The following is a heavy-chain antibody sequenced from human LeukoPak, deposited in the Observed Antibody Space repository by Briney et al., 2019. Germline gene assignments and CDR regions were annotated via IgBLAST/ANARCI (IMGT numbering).Heavy chain of an antibody. CDR3: AREEPYYYDSSGYLHS. Sequence: GGSLRLSCAASGFTFSSYWMSWIRQAPGKGLEWVANIKQDGSEKYYVDSVKGRSTISRDNAKNSLYLQMNSLRAEDTAVYYCAREEPYYYDSSGYLHSWGQGTLVTVSS. J-gene: IGHJ1*01. D-gene: IGHD3-22*01. CDR2: IKQDGSEK. CDR1: GFTFSSYW. V-gene: IGHV3-7*01.